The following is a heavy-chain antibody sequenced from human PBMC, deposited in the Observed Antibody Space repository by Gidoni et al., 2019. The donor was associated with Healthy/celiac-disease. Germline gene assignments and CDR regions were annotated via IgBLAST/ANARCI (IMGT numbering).Heavy chain of an antibody. V-gene: IGHV3-33*01. J-gene: IGHJ4*02. CDR3: ERDFWDSGYLDY. CDR1: GFTFSSYG. D-gene: IGHD3-22*01. Sequence: QVQLVESGGGVVQPGRSLRLSCAASGFTFSSYGMHWVRQAPGKGLGWVAIICNDGSNKYDADSVKGRFTISRDNYKNTLYLKMNSRRAEDTAVYYGERDFWDSGYLDYWGQGTLVTVSS. CDR2: ICNDGSNK.